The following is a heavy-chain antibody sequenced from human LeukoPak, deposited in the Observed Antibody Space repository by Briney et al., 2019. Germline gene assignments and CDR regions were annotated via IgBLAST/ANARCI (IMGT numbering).Heavy chain of an antibody. CDR1: GFNFNTAW. CDR2: MKAKAEGGAT. J-gene: IGHJ4*02. Sequence: GGSLRLSCAGSGFNFNTAWMSWVRQVPGKGLEWVALMKAKAEGGATHYAAPVRGRFTISIDDSKNTLYLQVNSLKTEDTAVYYCCTDVLGDGYNLDFWGQGALATVSS. V-gene: IGHV3-15*01. D-gene: IGHD5-24*01. CDR3: CTDVLGDGYNLDF.